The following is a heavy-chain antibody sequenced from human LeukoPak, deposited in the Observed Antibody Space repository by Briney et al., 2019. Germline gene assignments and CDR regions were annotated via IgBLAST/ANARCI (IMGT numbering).Heavy chain of an antibody. CDR1: GFTFDDYA. Sequence: GRSLRLSCAASGFTFDDYAVRWVRQAPGKCREWASGIRWDSGSIGYAESGKGRFTISRDNAKNSLYLQMNSLRAEDTALYYCAKDTAPTPLYSSSSKAFDIWRQGTMVTVSS. CDR3: AKDTAPTPLYSSSSKAFDI. D-gene: IGHD6-6*01. V-gene: IGHV3-9*01. J-gene: IGHJ3*02. CDR2: IRWDSGSI.